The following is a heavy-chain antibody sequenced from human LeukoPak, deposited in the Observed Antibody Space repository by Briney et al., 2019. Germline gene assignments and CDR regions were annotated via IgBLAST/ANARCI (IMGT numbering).Heavy chain of an antibody. J-gene: IGHJ4*02. CDR3: ARLLYYFDY. V-gene: IGHV3-66*01. CDR1: GFTVRSNY. CDR2: IYSGGST. Sequence: GGSLRLSCAASGFTVRSNYMSWVRQAPGKGLEWVSVIYSGGSTYYADSVKGRFTMSRDNSKNTLYLQMNRLRAEDTAVYYCARLLYYFDYWGQGTLVTVSS.